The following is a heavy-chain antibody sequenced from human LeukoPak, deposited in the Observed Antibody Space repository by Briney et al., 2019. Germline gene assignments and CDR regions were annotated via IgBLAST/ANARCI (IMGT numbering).Heavy chain of an antibody. V-gene: IGHV3-53*01. CDR2: IYTGGAT. D-gene: IGHD3-22*01. CDR3: ARRYYYDGSVFAFDI. CDR1: GFTVSSNT. J-gene: IGHJ4*02. Sequence: GGSLRLSCAASGFTVSSNTMNWVRQAPGKGLEWVSVIYTGGATDYADSVKGRFIISRDNFKNMVYLQMNSLRAEDTAVYYCARRYYYDGSVFAFDIWGQGTLVTVSS.